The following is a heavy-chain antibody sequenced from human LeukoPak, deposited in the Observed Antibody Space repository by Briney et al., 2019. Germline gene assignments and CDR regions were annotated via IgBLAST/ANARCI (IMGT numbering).Heavy chain of an antibody. J-gene: IGHJ4*02. CDR1: GDSINNYY. CDR3: ARNILTGYYRKETRIDY. Sequence: SETLSLTCTVSGDSINNYYWSWIRQPPGKGLEWIGYIYYSGTTNYNPSLKSRVTISVDTSKNQFSLKLSSVIAADTAVYYCARNILTGYYRKETRIDYWGQGTLVAVSS. D-gene: IGHD3-9*01. CDR2: IYYSGTT. V-gene: IGHV4-59*08.